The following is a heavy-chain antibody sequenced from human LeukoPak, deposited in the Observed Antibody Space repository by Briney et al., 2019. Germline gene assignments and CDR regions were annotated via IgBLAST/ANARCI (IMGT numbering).Heavy chain of an antibody. D-gene: IGHD5-18*01. CDR2: ISYDGSDK. V-gene: IGHV3-30*02. CDR3: AKGSAYSYVPYFDY. CDR1: GFTFSSYG. J-gene: IGHJ4*02. Sequence: GGSLRLSCAASGFTFSSYGMHWVRQAPGKGLERVAFISYDGSDKFYTDSVRGRFTISRDDSKNTLDLQMNSLRAEDTGVYYCAKGSAYSYVPYFDYWGQGTLVTVSS.